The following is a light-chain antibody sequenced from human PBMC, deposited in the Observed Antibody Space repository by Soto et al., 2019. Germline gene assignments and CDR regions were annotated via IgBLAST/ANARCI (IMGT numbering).Light chain of an antibody. CDR1: QSISSW. CDR2: KAS. Sequence: DIQLAQSPPTLSASLVARPALXRRASQSISSWLAWYQQKPEKAPKLLIYKASSLESGVPSRFSGSGSGTEFTLTISSLQPDDFATYYCQQYTSYSWTFGQGTKVDIK. V-gene: IGKV1-5*03. CDR3: QQYTSYSWT. J-gene: IGKJ1*01.